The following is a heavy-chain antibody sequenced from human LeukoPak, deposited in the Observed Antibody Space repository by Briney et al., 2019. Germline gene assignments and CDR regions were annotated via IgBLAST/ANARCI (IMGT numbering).Heavy chain of an antibody. CDR1: GFTFSNYG. CDR2: IWFDGIRE. Sequence: PGGSLRLSCAASGFTFSNYGMHWVRQVPGKGLEWVAAIWFDGIREYYADSVKGRLTISRDNSKSTLYLQMNSLRAEDTAVYYCARDLEDSSPFGAFVWGQGTMVTVSS. D-gene: IGHD3-22*01. V-gene: IGHV3-33*01. CDR3: ARDLEDSSPFGAFV. J-gene: IGHJ3*01.